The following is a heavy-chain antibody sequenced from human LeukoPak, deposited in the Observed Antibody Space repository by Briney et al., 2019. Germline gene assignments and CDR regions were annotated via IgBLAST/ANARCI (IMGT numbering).Heavy chain of an antibody. CDR2: INHSGST. V-gene: IGHV4-34*01. CDR1: GXSFSGYY. D-gene: IGHD6-25*01. J-gene: IGHJ6*02. Sequence: PSETLSLTCAVYGXSFSGYYWSWIRQPPGKGLEWIGEINHSGSTNYNPSLKSRVTISVDTSKNQFSLKLSSVTAADTAVYYCARAWAAAACMDVWGQGTTVTVSS. CDR3: ARAWAAAACMDV.